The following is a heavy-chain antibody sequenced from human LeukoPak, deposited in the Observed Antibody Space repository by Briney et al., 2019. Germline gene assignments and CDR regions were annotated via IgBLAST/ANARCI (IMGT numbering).Heavy chain of an antibody. J-gene: IGHJ4*02. V-gene: IGHV3-23*01. CDR2: ISGSGGST. CDR3: ARDPLWASGSPIGY. D-gene: IGHD6-13*01. CDR1: GFTFSSYA. Sequence: QPGGSVRLSCATSGFTFSSYAMSWLGQAPGKGLEGGSAISGSGGSTYYADSVKGRFTISRDNSKNTLYLQMNSLRAEDTAVYYCARDPLWASGSPIGYWGQGTLVTVSS.